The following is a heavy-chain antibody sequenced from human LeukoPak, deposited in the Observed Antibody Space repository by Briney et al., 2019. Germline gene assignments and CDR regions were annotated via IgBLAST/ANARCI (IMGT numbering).Heavy chain of an antibody. D-gene: IGHD6-19*01. CDR2: IFGSGGNP. CDR1: GFTFTSYA. Sequence: GGSPGLSCAASGFTFTSYAMYWVRQAPGKGLEWVSGIFGSGGNPHYADSVQGRFTISRDNYQNTVYLQMNSLRAEDTAVYYCTKTTTGYSSGRYPGWPVDYWGQGTLVTVSS. V-gene: IGHV3-23*01. J-gene: IGHJ4*02. CDR3: TKTTTGYSSGRYPGWPVDY.